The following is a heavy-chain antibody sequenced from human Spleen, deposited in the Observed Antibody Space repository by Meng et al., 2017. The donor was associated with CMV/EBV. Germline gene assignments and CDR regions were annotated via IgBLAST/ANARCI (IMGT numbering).Heavy chain of an antibody. J-gene: IGHJ4*02. Sequence: SETLSLTCTVSGDSISSTSYYWGWIRQPPGKGLEWIGSIFYLGTTFYNPSLNGRVTISVDTSKRQFSLRLSSVTAADSAVYYCARGSAYCPNTSCSSPADYWGQGTLVTVSS. CDR1: GDSISSTSYY. CDR2: IFYLGTT. CDR3: ARGSAYCPNTSCSSPADY. D-gene: IGHD2-2*01. V-gene: IGHV4-39*01.